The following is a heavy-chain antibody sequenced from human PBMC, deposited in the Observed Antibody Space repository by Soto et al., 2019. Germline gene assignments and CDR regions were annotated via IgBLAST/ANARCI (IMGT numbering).Heavy chain of an antibody. CDR3: AGDLRGYSYGPVDY. D-gene: IGHD5-18*01. CDR1: GFSLSNNW. CDR2: IREDGGEK. J-gene: IGHJ4*02. V-gene: IGHV3-7*01. Sequence: GGSLRLSCAASGFSLSNNWMSWVRQAPGKGLEWVANIREDGGEKYYVDSVEGRFTISRDNAKNSLYLQMNSLRAEDTAVYYCAGDLRGYSYGPVDYWGQGTLVTVSS.